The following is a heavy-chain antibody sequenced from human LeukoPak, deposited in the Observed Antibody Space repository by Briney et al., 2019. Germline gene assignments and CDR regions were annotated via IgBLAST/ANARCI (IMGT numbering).Heavy chain of an antibody. CDR1: GYTFTSYG. V-gene: IGHV1-18*01. Sequence: ASVKVSCKASGYTFTSYGISWVRQAPGQGLEWMGWISAYNGNTNYAQKLQGRVTMTRDTSTSTVYMELSSLRSEDTAVYYCARCLRIGHNWGSGYWGQGTLVTVSS. D-gene: IGHD7-27*01. CDR2: ISAYNGNT. CDR3: ARCLRIGHNWGSGY. J-gene: IGHJ4*02.